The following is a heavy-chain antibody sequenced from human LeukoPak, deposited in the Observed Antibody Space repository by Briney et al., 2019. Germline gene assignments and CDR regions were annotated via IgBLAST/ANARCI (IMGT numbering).Heavy chain of an antibody. CDR1: GFTVSNNY. Sequence: GGSLRLSCAASGFTVSNNYMSWVRQTPGKGLEWVSGIYSTGSTYNADSVKGRFTISRDNSKNTLYLQMNSLRAEDTAVYYCAGCSSFYYYYGMDVWGQGTTVTVSS. D-gene: IGHD6-19*01. CDR2: IYSTGST. V-gene: IGHV3-53*01. J-gene: IGHJ6*02. CDR3: AGCSSFYYYYGMDV.